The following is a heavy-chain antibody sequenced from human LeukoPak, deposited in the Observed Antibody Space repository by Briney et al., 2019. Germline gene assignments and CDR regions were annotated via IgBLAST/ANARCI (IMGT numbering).Heavy chain of an antibody. CDR3: STLTSRGLSDS. D-gene: IGHD1-20*01. CDR1: GFTFTNAW. V-gene: IGHV3-15*07. CDR2: IKSKADGETI. J-gene: IGHJ4*02. Sequence: GGSLRLSCAASGFTFTNAWMNWVRQAPGKGLEWVGRIKSKADGETIDYAAPVKGGFTFLRDDSKNMLYLQMNSLKSEDTAVYYCSTLTSRGLSDSWGQGTLVTVSS.